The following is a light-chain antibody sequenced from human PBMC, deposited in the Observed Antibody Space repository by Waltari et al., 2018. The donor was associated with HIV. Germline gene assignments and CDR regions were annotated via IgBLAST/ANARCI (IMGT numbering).Light chain of an antibody. CDR2: GAS. J-gene: IGKJ4*01. CDR3: QQYHNLPLT. Sequence: VMTQSPATLSVSPGERATLSCRASQSVSSNLAWYRQKPGQAPRLLIYGASTRATGIPARFSGSGSGTHYTFVISSLRPEDVATYYCQQYHNLPLTFGGGTKVEI. CDR1: QSVSSN. V-gene: IGKV3-15*01.